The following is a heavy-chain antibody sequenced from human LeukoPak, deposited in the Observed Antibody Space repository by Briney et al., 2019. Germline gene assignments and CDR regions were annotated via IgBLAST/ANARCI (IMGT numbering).Heavy chain of an antibody. CDR3: ARTYDFWSGYYFPYYFDY. Sequence: ASVKVSCKVSGYTLTELSMHWVRQAPGKGLEWMGGFDPEDGETIYAQKFQGRVTMTEDTSTDTAYMELSSLRSEDTAVYYCARTYDFWSGYYFPYYFDYWGQGTLVTVSS. J-gene: IGHJ4*02. D-gene: IGHD3-3*01. V-gene: IGHV1-24*01. CDR1: GYTLTELS. CDR2: FDPEDGET.